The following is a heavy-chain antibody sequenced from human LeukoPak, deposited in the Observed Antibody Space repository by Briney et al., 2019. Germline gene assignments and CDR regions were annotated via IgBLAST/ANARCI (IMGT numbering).Heavy chain of an antibody. Sequence: GGSLRLSCAASGFTFSSYGMSWVRQAPGKGLEWVSGISISGGRTYYADSVKGRFTIFRDNSKNTVFLQMSSLRVEDTAIYYCAKDRDGGSTTTAKGFDHWAQGTLVTVSS. CDR2: ISISGGRT. J-gene: IGHJ4*02. V-gene: IGHV3-23*01. CDR3: AKDRDGGSTTTAKGFDH. D-gene: IGHD2/OR15-2a*01. CDR1: GFTFSSYG.